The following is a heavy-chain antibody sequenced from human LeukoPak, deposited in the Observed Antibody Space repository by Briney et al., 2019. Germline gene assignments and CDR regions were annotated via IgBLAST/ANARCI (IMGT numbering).Heavy chain of an antibody. D-gene: IGHD3-10*01. CDR1: GGSISSSSYY. CDR3: ARPYYYGSGSYYSNYYYYYMDV. Sequence: PSETLSLTCTVSGGSISSSSYYWGWIRQPPGKGLEWIGSIYYSGSTYYNPSLKSRVTISVDTSKNQFSLKLSSVTAADTAVYYCARPYYYGSGSYYSNYYYYYMDVWGKGTTVTVSS. V-gene: IGHV4-39*07. CDR2: IYYSGST. J-gene: IGHJ6*03.